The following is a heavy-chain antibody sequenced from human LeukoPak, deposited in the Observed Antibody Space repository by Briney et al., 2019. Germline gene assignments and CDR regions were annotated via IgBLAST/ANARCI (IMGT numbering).Heavy chain of an antibody. CDR3: ARGDDFSGDH. CDR1: GFTFSNFW. Sequence: GGSLRLSCAVSGFTFSNFWMSWVRQAPGRGLEWVANIHPEGNEKYHVESVKGRFTISRDNAKNLLFLQMNGLRVEDTAVYYCARGDDFSGDHWGQGTMVTVSS. CDR2: IHPEGNEK. J-gene: IGHJ4*02. D-gene: IGHD1-1*01. V-gene: IGHV3-7*04.